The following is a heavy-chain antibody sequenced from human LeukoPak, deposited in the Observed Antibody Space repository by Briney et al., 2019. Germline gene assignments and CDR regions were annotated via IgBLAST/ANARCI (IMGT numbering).Heavy chain of an antibody. CDR3: AKFGDSSGFSVYFDY. D-gene: IGHD6-19*01. V-gene: IGHV3-23*01. J-gene: IGHJ4*02. Sequence: GGSLRLSCAASGFTFSSYAMSWVRQAPGEGLEWVSAISGSGGSTYPADSVKGRFTISRDNSKNTLYLQMSSLRAEDTAVYYCAKFGDSSGFSVYFDYWGQGTLVTVSS. CDR1: GFTFSSYA. CDR2: ISGSGGST.